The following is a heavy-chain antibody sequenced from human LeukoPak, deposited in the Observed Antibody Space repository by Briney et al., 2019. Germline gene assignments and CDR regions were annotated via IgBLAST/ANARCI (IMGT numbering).Heavy chain of an antibody. J-gene: IGHJ4*02. D-gene: IGHD2-8*02. V-gene: IGHV3-21*01. CDR3: ARGAGGKTDY. CDR1: GFTFSSYS. Sequence: GGSLRLSCAASGFTFSSYSMNWVRQAPGKGLEWVSSISSSSSYIYYADSVKGRFTISRDNAENSLYLQMNGLRAEDTAVYYCARGAGGKTDYWGQGTLVTVSS. CDR2: ISSSSSYI.